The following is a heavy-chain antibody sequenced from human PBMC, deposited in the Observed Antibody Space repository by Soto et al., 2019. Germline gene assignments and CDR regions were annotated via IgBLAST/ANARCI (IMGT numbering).Heavy chain of an antibody. J-gene: IGHJ4*02. D-gene: IGHD5-12*01. CDR3: ARGGGYDSYYFDY. Sequence: SETLSLTCTVSGGSISSYYWSWIRQPPGKGLEWIGYIYYSGSTNYNPSLKSRVTISVDTSKNQFSLKLSSVTAADTAVYYCARGGGYDSYYFDYWGQGTLVTVSS. CDR1: GGSISSYY. CDR2: IYYSGST. V-gene: IGHV4-59*01.